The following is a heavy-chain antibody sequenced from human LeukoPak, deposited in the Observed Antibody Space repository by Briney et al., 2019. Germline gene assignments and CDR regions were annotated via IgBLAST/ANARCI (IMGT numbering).Heavy chain of an antibody. V-gene: IGHV3-48*01. CDR1: GFTFSDYA. CDR2: ISSTSNTI. Sequence: GGSLRLSCATSGFTFSDYAMNWVRQAPGKGLEWVSYISSTSNTIYYADSVKGRFTISRDNAKNSLYLQMNNLRAEDTAVYYCSRFTNVAPQYWGQGTLVTVSS. CDR3: SRFTNVAPQY. J-gene: IGHJ4*02. D-gene: IGHD2-8*01.